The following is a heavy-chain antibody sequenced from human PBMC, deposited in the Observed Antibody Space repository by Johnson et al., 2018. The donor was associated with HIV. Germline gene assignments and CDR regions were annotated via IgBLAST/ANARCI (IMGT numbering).Heavy chain of an antibody. CDR1: GFTFSSYA. CDR2: ISYDGSNK. CDR3: ARAAYVHYDILTGPPLEDAFDI. J-gene: IGHJ3*02. Sequence: QMLLVESGGGVVQPGRSLRLSFAASGFTFSSYAMHWVRQAPGKGLEWVAVISYDGSNKYYADSVKGRFTISRDNSKNTLYLQMNSLRAEDTAVYYCARAAYVHYDILTGPPLEDAFDIWGQGTMVTVSS. V-gene: IGHV3-30*04. D-gene: IGHD3-9*01.